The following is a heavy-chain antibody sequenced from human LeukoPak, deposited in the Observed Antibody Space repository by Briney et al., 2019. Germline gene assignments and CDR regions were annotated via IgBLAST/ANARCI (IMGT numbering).Heavy chain of an antibody. D-gene: IGHD1-26*01. CDR1: GITLSNNG. Sequence: GRSLRLSCATSGITLSNNGMHWVRQAPGKGLEWVALIRYDGSNKYYADSVKGRFTISRDNAKNSLYLQMNSLRAEDMALYYCAKDTELSAFDIWGQGTMVTVSS. CDR2: IRYDGSNK. CDR3: AKDTELSAFDI. J-gene: IGHJ3*02. V-gene: IGHV3-30*02.